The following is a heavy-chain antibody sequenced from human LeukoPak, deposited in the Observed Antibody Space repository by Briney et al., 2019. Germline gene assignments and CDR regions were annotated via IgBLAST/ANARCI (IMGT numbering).Heavy chain of an antibody. CDR2: LYTSGST. J-gene: IGHJ4*02. V-gene: IGHV4-61*02. CDR3: ARDNDLWSGYYSMDY. Sequence: SQTLSLTCTVSGGSISSRSYYWSWIRQPAGKGLEWIGSLYTSGSTNYNPSLKSRVTISVDTSKNQFSLKLSSVTAADTAVYYCARDNDLWSGYYSMDYWGQGTLVTISS. D-gene: IGHD3-3*01. CDR1: GGSISSRSYY.